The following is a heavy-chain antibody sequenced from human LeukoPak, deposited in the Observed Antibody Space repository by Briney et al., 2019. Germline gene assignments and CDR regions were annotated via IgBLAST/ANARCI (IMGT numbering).Heavy chain of an antibody. J-gene: IGHJ6*03. CDR1: GFILSSVS. D-gene: IGHD2-8*01. CDR3: AKLMLDRPHYYSMEV. V-gene: IGHV3-30*02. Sequence: GGSLRLSSAPSGFILSSVSMHWVRQAPGKGLEWVTFIQFDESNRYYADSVKGRFTISIDNSNNTLYLQMDSLRPEDTAVYYCAKLMLDRPHYYSMEVWGKGTTVTVSS. CDR2: IQFDESNR.